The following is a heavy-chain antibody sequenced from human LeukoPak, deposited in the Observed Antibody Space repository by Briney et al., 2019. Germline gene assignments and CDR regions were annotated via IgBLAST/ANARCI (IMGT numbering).Heavy chain of an antibody. J-gene: IGHJ4*02. V-gene: IGHV1-2*06. Sequence: ASVKLSCKASGYTFTGYYMHWVRQAPGQGLEWMGRINPNSGGTNYAQKFQGRVTMTRDTSISTAYMELSRLRSADTAVYYCARASSGNGRDYWGQATLVTVSS. CDR1: GYTFTGYY. CDR3: ARASSGNGRDY. CDR2: INPNSGGT. D-gene: IGHD3-22*01.